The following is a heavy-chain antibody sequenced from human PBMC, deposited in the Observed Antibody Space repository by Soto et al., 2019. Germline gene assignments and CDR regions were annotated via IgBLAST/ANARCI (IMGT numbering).Heavy chain of an antibody. Sequence: QLQLQESGPGLVKPSETLSLTCTVSGGSISRSSYYWGWIRQPPGKGLEWIGSIYYSGSTQYNPTLKGRVTIAVATSKNHFSLKLSSVTAADTAVYSGATLWFGEADYWGQGTLVTVSS. D-gene: IGHD3-10*01. J-gene: IGHJ4*02. CDR2: IYYSGST. CDR1: GGSISRSSYY. CDR3: ATLWFGEADY. V-gene: IGHV4-39*02.